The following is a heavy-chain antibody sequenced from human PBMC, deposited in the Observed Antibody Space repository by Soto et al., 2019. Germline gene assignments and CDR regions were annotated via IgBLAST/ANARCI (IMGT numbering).Heavy chain of an antibody. CDR3: ASNTIPLPHY. Sequence: EVQLLESGGGLVQPGGSLRLSCAASGFTFSNYAMSWVRQAPGKGLEWVSASSSSGDSPYYADSGKGRFTVSRDNSKNTLYLQTNSLRVEDTAIYYCASNTIPLPHYCGQGTLVTVSS. V-gene: IGHV3-23*01. CDR2: SSSSGDSP. J-gene: IGHJ4*02. CDR1: GFTFSNYA. D-gene: IGHD1-1*01.